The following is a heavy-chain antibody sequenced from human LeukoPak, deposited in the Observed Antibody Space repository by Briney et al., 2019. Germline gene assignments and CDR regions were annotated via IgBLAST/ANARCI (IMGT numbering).Heavy chain of an antibody. Sequence: GGSLRLSCAASGFTFSSYEMHWVRQATGKGLEWVSGIGTAGDTYYPDSVKGRFTISREDDKNSLYLQMHSLRAEDTAVYYCVRDLTGENAFDIWGQGTMVTVSS. D-gene: IGHD3-16*01. CDR1: GFTFSSYE. V-gene: IGHV3-13*01. CDR3: VRDLTGENAFDI. J-gene: IGHJ3*02. CDR2: IGTAGDT.